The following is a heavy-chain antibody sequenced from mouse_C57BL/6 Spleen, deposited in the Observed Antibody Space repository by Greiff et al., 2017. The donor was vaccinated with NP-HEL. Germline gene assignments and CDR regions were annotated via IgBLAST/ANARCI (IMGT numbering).Heavy chain of an antibody. V-gene: IGHV2-2*01. Sequence: QVQLQQSGPGLVQPSQSLSITCTVSGFSLTSYGVHWVRQSPGKGLEWLGVIWSGGSTDYNAAFISRLSISKDNSKSQVFFKMNSLQADDTAIYYCARMGAGTAYWGQGTLVTVSA. D-gene: IGHD4-1*01. CDR2: IWSGGST. J-gene: IGHJ3*01. CDR3: ARMGAGTAY. CDR1: GFSLTSYG.